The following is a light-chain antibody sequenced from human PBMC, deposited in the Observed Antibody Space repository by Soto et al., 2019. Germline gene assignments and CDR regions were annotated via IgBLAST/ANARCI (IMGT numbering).Light chain of an antibody. CDR2: EVS. CDR3: SSYAGSNDVI. V-gene: IGLV2-8*01. Sequence: QSVLTQPPSASGSPGQSVTISCTGTSSDVGGYKYVSWYQQHPGKAPKLMIYEVSKRPSGVPDRFSGSKSGNTAALTVSGLQAKDEADYYCSSYAGSNDVIFGGGTKLTVL. J-gene: IGLJ2*01. CDR1: SSDVGGYKY.